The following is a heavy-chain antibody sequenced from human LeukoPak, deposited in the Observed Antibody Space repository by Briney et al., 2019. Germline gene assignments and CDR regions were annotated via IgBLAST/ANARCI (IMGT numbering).Heavy chain of an antibody. CDR2: ISGSGGST. CDR3: AKYYDSSGYYYYDAFDI. V-gene: IGHV3-23*01. D-gene: IGHD3-22*01. J-gene: IGHJ3*02. Sequence: PGRSLRLSCAASGFTFSSYAMSWVRQAPGKGLEWVSAISGSGGSTYYADSVKGRFTISRDNSKNTLYLQMNSLRAEDTAVYYCAKYYDSSGYYYYDAFDIWGQGTMVTVSS. CDR1: GFTFSSYA.